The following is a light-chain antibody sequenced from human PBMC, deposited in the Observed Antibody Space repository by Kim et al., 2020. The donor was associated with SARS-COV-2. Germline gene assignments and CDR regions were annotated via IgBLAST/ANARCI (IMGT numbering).Light chain of an antibody. CDR1: SGDVGRYTS. CDR2: DVT. CDR3: CSYAGRYTWI. J-gene: IGLJ2*01. Sequence: GQSGTISCTGTSGDVGRYTSVSWYQQHPGKAPKLMISDVTDRPSGVPDRFSGFKSGNTASLTISGLQAEDEADYYCCSYAGRYTWIFGGGTKLTVL. V-gene: IGLV2-11*03.